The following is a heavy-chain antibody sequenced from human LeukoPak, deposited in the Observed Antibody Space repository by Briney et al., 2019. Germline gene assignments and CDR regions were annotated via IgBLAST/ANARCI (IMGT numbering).Heavy chain of an antibody. CDR3: ARVAGDGCSSWDY. V-gene: IGHV3-33*01. Sequence: PGGSLRLSCAVSGFTLSSFAMHWARQAPGKGLEWVAFIYYDGSHQYYRDSVKGRFTISRDTSKNMVYLQMNSLRVEDTAVYFCARVAGDGCSSWDYWGQGTLVTVSS. CDR1: GFTLSSFA. J-gene: IGHJ4*02. CDR2: IYYDGSHQ. D-gene: IGHD5-24*01.